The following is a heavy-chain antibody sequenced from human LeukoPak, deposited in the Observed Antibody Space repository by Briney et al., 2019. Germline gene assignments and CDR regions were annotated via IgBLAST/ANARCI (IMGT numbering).Heavy chain of an antibody. V-gene: IGHV3-23*01. CDR1: GFTFSIYA. D-gene: IGHD2-15*01. Sequence: GGSLRLSCAASGFTFSIYAMSWVRQAPGKGLEWVSGXXGSGGSTYYADSVKGHFTISRDNSKNTLYLQMNSLRAEDTAVYFCAKDSLVVAATSPFDYWGQGTLVTVSS. CDR3: AKDSLVVAATSPFDY. CDR2: XXGSGGST. J-gene: IGHJ4*02.